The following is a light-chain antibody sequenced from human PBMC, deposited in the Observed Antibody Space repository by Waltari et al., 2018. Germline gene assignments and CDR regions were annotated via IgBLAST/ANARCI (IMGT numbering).Light chain of an antibody. CDR2: DAF. CDR1: QNIDSY. Sequence: ETVLTQSPATLSLSPGDRATFSCRASQNIDSYLAWYQQKPGQALRFLMFDAFNRPTGIPARFSGSRSGTDFNLTISSLESEDFAIYYCQQRRNWPWTFGQVTRVEIK. J-gene: IGKJ1*01. V-gene: IGKV3-11*01. CDR3: QQRRNWPWT.